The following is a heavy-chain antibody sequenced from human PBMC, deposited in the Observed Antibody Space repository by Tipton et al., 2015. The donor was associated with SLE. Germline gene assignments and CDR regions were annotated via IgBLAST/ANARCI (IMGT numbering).Heavy chain of an antibody. Sequence: RSLRLSCAASGFTFDDYAMHWVRQAPGKGLEWVSGISWNSGSIGYADSVKGRFTISRDNAKNSLYLQMNSLRAEDTALYYCAVSSGWVYWGQGTLVTVSS. CDR2: ISWNSGSI. CDR1: GFTFDDYA. D-gene: IGHD6-19*01. J-gene: IGHJ4*02. V-gene: IGHV3-9*01. CDR3: AVSSGWVY.